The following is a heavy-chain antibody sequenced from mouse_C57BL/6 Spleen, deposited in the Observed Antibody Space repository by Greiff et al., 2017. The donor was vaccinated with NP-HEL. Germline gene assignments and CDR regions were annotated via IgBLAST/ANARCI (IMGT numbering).Heavy chain of an antibody. Sequence: VKLMESGAELVKPGASVKISCKASGYAFSSYWMNWVKQRPGKGLEWIGQIYPGDGDTNYNGKFKGKATLTADKSSSTAYMQLSSLTSEDSAVYFCARRDGSPAGYFDVWGTGTTVTVSS. J-gene: IGHJ1*03. CDR3: ARRDGSPAGYFDV. CDR1: GYAFSSYW. D-gene: IGHD1-1*01. V-gene: IGHV1-80*01. CDR2: IYPGDGDT.